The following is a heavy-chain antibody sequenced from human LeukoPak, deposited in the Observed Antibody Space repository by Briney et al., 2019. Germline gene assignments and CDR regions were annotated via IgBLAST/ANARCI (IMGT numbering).Heavy chain of an antibody. CDR3: ARHLSWVPRYYDFWSGYWGTFDY. Sequence: GGSLRLSCAASGFTFSSYEMNWVRQAPGKGLEWVSYISSSGSTIYYADSVKGRFTISRDNAKNSLYLQMNSLRAEDTAVYYCARHLSWVPRYYDFWSGYWGTFDYWGQGTLVTVSS. CDR1: GFTFSSYE. CDR2: ISSSGSTI. V-gene: IGHV3-48*03. D-gene: IGHD3-3*01. J-gene: IGHJ4*02.